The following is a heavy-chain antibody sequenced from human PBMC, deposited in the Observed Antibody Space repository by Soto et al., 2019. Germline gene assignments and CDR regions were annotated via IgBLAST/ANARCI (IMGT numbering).Heavy chain of an antibody. V-gene: IGHV3-48*01. CDR1: GLTFSTFG. CDR3: AKAQSRYFDY. Sequence: EVQLVESGGGLVQPGGSLRLSCVASGLTFSTFGMNWVRQAPGKGLEWISYIGSAAINIYYADSVRGRFTISRDDAKSSLYLQMNSLRAEDTAVYYCAKAQSRYFDYWGQGTLATVSS. CDR2: IGSAAINI. J-gene: IGHJ4*02.